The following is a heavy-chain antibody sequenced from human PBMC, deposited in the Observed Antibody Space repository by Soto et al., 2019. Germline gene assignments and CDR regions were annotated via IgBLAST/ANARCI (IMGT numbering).Heavy chain of an antibody. Sequence: GGSLRLSCAASGFTFSSYGMHWVRQAPGKGLEWVAVIWYDGSNKYYADSVKGRFTISRDNSKNTLYLQMNSLRAEDTAVYYCARDFEYSSSFFDYWGQGTLVTVSS. CDR2: IWYDGSNK. CDR1: GFTFSSYG. V-gene: IGHV3-33*01. D-gene: IGHD6-6*01. CDR3: ARDFEYSSSFFDY. J-gene: IGHJ4*02.